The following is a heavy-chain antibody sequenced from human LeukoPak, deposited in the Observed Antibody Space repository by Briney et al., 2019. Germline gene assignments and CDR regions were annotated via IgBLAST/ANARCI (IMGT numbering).Heavy chain of an antibody. CDR1: GYTFTAYY. Sequence: ASVKVSCKASGYTFTAYYMHWVRQAPGQGLEWMGWINPNSGGTNYAQKFQGRVTMTRDTSISTVYMELSSLKSDDTAVYYCARSSSSRDSDFDNWGQGTLVTVSS. CDR2: INPNSGGT. J-gene: IGHJ4*02. V-gene: IGHV1-2*02. CDR3: ARSSSSRDSDFDN. D-gene: IGHD6-19*01.